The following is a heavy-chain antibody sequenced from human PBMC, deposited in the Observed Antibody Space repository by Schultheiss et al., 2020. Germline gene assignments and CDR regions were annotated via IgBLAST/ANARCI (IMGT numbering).Heavy chain of an antibody. CDR3: ASMGYSSSWEDYYYYYGMDV. D-gene: IGHD6-6*01. V-gene: IGHV3-30-3*01. CDR1: GFTFSSYA. J-gene: IGHJ6*02. Sequence: GGSLRLSCAASGFTFSSYAMHWVLQAPGKGLEWVAVISYDGSNKYYADSVKGRFTISRDNSKNTLYLQMNSLRAEDTAVYYCASMGYSSSWEDYYYYYGMDVWGQGTTVTVSS. CDR2: ISYDGSNK.